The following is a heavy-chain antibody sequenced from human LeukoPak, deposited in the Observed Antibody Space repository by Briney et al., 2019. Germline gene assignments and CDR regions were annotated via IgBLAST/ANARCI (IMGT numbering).Heavy chain of an antibody. CDR2: ISYDGSNK. J-gene: IGHJ4*02. CDR3: ASATHKQWLDSYFDY. V-gene: IGHV3-30-3*01. D-gene: IGHD6-19*01. Sequence: GGSLRLSCAAYGFTFSNYAMHWVRQAPGKGLEWVAVISYDGSNKYYADSVKGRFTISRDNSKNTLYLQMNSLRTEDTAVYYCASATHKQWLDSYFDYWGQGTLVTVSS. CDR1: GFTFSNYA.